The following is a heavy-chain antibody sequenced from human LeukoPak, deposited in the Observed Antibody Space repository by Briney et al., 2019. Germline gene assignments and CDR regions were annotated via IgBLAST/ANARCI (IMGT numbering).Heavy chain of an antibody. CDR1: GGSFSGYY. D-gene: IGHD3-10*01. CDR2: IYSSGST. Sequence: SETLSLTCAVYGGSFSGYYWGWIRQPPGKTLEWIRSIYSSGSTYYNPSLKSRVIIIIDTPKNHFSLTLSSVTAADTAVYYCARSDGYGLVGIWGQGTMVTVSS. V-gene: IGHV4-34*01. CDR3: ARSDGYGLVGI. J-gene: IGHJ3*02.